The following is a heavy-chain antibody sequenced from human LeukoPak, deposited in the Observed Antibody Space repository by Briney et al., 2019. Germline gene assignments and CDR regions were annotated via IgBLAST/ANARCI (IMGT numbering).Heavy chain of an antibody. Sequence: GGSLRLSCAASGFTVRSNYMSWVRQAPGKGLEWVSVIYSGGSTYYADSVKGRFTISRDNSKNTLYLQMNSLRAEDTAVYYCARDQGRSGWYLDYYYGMDVWGKGTTVTVSS. CDR1: GFTVRSNY. V-gene: IGHV3-53*01. CDR2: IYSGGST. J-gene: IGHJ6*04. D-gene: IGHD6-19*01. CDR3: ARDQGRSGWYLDYYYGMDV.